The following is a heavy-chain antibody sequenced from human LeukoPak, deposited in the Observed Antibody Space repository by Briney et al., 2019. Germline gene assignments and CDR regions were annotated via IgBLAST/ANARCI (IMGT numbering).Heavy chain of an antibody. CDR3: AREVGTPQAFDI. CDR2: VNSRSSTI. D-gene: IGHD1-26*01. Sequence: GGSLRLSCAASGFSFSGHWMTWVRQAPGKGLEWVSYVNSRSSTIYYADSVRGRFTISRDNAKNSLYLQMNSLKAEDTAIYYCAREVGTPQAFDIWGQGTMVTVSS. V-gene: IGHV3-48*01. CDR1: GFSFSGHW. J-gene: IGHJ3*02.